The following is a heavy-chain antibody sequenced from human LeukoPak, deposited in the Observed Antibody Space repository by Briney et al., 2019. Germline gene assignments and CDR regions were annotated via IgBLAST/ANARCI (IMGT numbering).Heavy chain of an antibody. CDR1: GYTLTELS. CDR2: FDPEDGET. V-gene: IGHV1-24*01. D-gene: IGHD3-9*01. Sequence: AASVKVSCKVSGYTLTELSMHWVRQAPGKGLEWMGGFDPEDGETIYAQKFQGRVTMTEDTSTDTAYMELSSLRPEDTAVYYCARGGQTGYVDYYYYYMDVWGKGTTVTVSS. CDR3: ARGGQTGYVDYYYYYMDV. J-gene: IGHJ6*03.